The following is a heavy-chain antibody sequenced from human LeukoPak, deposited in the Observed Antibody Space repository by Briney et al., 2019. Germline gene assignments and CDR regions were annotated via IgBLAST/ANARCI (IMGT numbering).Heavy chain of an antibody. CDR1: GFTFSSYA. D-gene: IGHD2-8*02. J-gene: IGHJ4*02. CDR2: ISYDGSNK. CDR3: ASNTLPSWWTTTGDY. V-gene: IGHV3-30-3*01. Sequence: GGSLRLSCAASGFTFSSYAMHWARQAPGKGLEWVAVISYDGSNKYYADSVKGRFTISRDNSKNTLYLQMNSLRAEDTAVYYCASNTLPSWWTTTGDYWGQGTLVTVSS.